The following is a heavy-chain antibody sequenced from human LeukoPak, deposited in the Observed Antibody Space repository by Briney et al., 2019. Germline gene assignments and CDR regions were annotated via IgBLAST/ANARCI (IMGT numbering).Heavy chain of an antibody. V-gene: IGHV3-48*03. CDR3: SSSTAIGY. Sequence: PGGSLRLSCAASRFTFSSYEMNWVRQAPGKGLEWVSYISSSGRTIYYADSVKGRFTISRDNAKNSLYLQMSSLRTEDTAVYYCSSSTAIGYWGQGTLVTVSS. CDR1: RFTFSSYE. J-gene: IGHJ4*02. CDR2: ISSSGRTI.